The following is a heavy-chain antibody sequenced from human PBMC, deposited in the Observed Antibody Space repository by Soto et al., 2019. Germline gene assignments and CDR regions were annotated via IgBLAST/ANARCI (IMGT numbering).Heavy chain of an antibody. Sequence: TSETLSLTCAVYGGSLSDYYWSWIRQSPGKGLEWIGEIHPSGSTDYNPSLKSRVTISIDTSKNQFSLKLTSVTAADTAVYNCARGRDEYKLGNVWGPGXTVTVSS. CDR1: GGSLSDYY. CDR2: IHPSGST. CDR3: ARGRDEYKLGNV. J-gene: IGHJ6*02. D-gene: IGHD7-27*01. V-gene: IGHV4-34*01.